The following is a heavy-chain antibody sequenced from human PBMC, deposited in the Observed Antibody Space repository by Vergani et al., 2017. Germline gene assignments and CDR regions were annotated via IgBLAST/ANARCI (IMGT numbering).Heavy chain of an antibody. D-gene: IGHD2/OR15-2a*01. V-gene: IGHV3-33*06. CDR3: AKDLGGCNSISCSYYMDV. J-gene: IGHJ6*03. CDR1: GSSFVSYA. CDR2: IWYDGSNK. Sequence: QVQLVESGEAVFHPGSSLSLPCPASGSSFVSYALNWFRQAPAKGLEWVAVIWYDGSNKYYADSVKGRFTISRDNSQNTVNLQMNSLRVDDTAVYYCAKDLGGCNSISCSYYMDVWGKGTTVTV.